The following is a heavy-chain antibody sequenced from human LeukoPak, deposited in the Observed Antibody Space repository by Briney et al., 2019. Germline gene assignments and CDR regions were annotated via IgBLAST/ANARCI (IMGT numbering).Heavy chain of an antibody. D-gene: IGHD6-13*01. J-gene: IGHJ4*02. V-gene: IGHV4-59*01. CDR3: ARSRYSSSWRLYYFDY. CDR2: IYYSGST. CDR1: GGSISSYY. Sequence: SETLSLTCTVSGGSISSYYWSWVRQPPGKGLEWIGYIYYSGSTNYNPSLKSRVTISVDTSKNQFSLKLGSVTAADTAVYYCARSRYSSSWRLYYFDYWGQGTLVTVSS.